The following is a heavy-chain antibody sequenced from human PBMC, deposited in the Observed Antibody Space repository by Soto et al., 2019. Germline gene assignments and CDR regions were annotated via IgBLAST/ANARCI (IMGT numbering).Heavy chain of an antibody. J-gene: IGHJ3*02. CDR2: IYYSGST. V-gene: IGHV4-31*03. CDR3: ASINRYYYGSGSYYNYAFDI. Sequence: SETLSLTCTVSGGSISSGGYYWSWIRQHPGKGLEWIGYIYYSGSTYYNPSLKSRVTISVDTSKNQFSLKLSSVTAADTAVYYCASINRYYYGSGSYYNYAFDIWGQGTMVTVSS. CDR1: GGSISSGGYY. D-gene: IGHD3-10*01.